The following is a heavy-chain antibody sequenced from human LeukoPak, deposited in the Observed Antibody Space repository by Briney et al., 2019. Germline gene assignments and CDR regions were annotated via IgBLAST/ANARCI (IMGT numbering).Heavy chain of an antibody. CDR3: ARDSIRILTGRSGSDY. CDR2: IYSGGST. D-gene: IGHD3-9*01. CDR1: GFTVSSNY. Sequence: GGSLRLSCAASGFTVSSNYMSWVRQAPGKGLEWVSVIYSGGSTYYADSVKGRFTIPRDNSKNTLYLQMNSLRAEDTAVYYCARDSIRILTGRSGSDYWGQGTLVTVSS. J-gene: IGHJ4*02. V-gene: IGHV3-66*01.